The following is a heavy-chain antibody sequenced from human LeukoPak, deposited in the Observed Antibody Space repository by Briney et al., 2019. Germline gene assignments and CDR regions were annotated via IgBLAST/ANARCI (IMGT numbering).Heavy chain of an antibody. CDR2: ISGDGGST. D-gene: IGHD4-17*01. J-gene: IGHJ4*02. CDR3: AKGGGRPDYGDYGKWDFDY. Sequence: GGSLRLSCAASGFTFDDYAMHWVRQAPGKGLEWVSLISGDGGSTYYADSVKGRFTISRDNSENSLYLQMNSLRTGDTALYYWAKGGGRPDYGDYGKWDFDYWGQETLVTVPS. CDR1: GFTFDDYA. V-gene: IGHV3-43*02.